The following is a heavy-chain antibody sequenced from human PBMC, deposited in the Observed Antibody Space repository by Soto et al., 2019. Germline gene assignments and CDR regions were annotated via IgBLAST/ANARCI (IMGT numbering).Heavy chain of an antibody. J-gene: IGHJ4*02. V-gene: IGHV3-30-3*02. CDR1: EFSFSSYA. CDR3: ARTFDTMTYYFDY. Sequence: PGGSLRLSCAASEFSFSSYAMHWIRQAPGKGLEWVAVISFDGNIIHYADSVKGRFIISRDNSKNTLYLQMHSLSGEDTAVYHCARTFDTMTYYFDYWGQGTLVTVSS. CDR2: ISFDGNII. D-gene: IGHD3-9*01.